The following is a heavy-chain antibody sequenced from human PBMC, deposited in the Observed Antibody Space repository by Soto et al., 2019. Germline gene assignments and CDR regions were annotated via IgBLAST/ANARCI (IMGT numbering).Heavy chain of an antibody. D-gene: IGHD3-10*01. CDR1: GYTFTSYY. V-gene: IGHV1-46*01. Sequence: ASVKVSCKASGYTFTSYYMHWVRRAPGQGLEWMGIINPSGGSTSYAQKFQGRVTMTRDTSTSTVYMELSSLRSEDTAVYYCARDPFTLVRGANPYLDYWGQGTPVTGSS. J-gene: IGHJ4*02. CDR2: INPSGGST. CDR3: ARDPFTLVRGANPYLDY.